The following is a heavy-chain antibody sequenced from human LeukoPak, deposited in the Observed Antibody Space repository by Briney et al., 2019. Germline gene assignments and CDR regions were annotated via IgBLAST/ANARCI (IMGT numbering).Heavy chain of an antibody. CDR2: IYYSGST. Sequence: SETLSLTCTVSGDSISSYYWSWIRQPPGKGLEWIGYIYYSGSTNYNPSLKSRVTISVDTSKNQFSLKLISVTAADTAVYYCARDGVLVGVTRGFDYWGQGTLVTVSS. J-gene: IGHJ4*02. V-gene: IGHV4-59*01. D-gene: IGHD1-26*01. CDR3: ARDGVLVGVTRGFDY. CDR1: GDSISSYY.